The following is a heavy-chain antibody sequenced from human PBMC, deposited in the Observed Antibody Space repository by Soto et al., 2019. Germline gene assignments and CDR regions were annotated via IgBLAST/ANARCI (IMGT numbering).Heavy chain of an antibody. V-gene: IGHV3-30*01. CDR3: ARDAVPSYFDY. Sequence: QVQLVESGGGVVQPGRSLRLSCAASGFTFTSYAMHWVRQAPGRGLEWVAFISFDGSNKYYADSVKGRFTISRDNSKNTLYLQMNSLRDEGTAVYYRARDAVPSYFDYWGQGTLVTVSS. J-gene: IGHJ4*02. CDR1: GFTFTSYA. CDR2: ISFDGSNK.